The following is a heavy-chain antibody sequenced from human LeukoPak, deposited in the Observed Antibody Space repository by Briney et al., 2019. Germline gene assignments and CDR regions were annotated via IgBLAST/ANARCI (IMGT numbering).Heavy chain of an antibody. CDR1: GGSVSNYY. J-gene: IGHJ4*02. CDR2: VYYSGTT. V-gene: IGHV4-59*02. CDR3: ARVGDYYDSIGYYYSHDY. Sequence: SETLSLTGSVSGGSVSNYYWSWIRQPPGKGLEWIGYVYYSGTTKYNPSLKSRVTLSADTSRNQFSLKLSSVTAADTAVYYCARVGDYYDSIGYYYSHDYWGQGTLVTVSS. D-gene: IGHD3-22*01.